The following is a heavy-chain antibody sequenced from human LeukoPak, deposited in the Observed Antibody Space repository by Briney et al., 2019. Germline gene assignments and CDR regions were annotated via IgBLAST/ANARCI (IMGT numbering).Heavy chain of an antibody. CDR3: ARDRGDSKFYYFDY. CDR2: IKQDGGEK. V-gene: IGHV3-7*01. J-gene: IGHJ4*02. CDR1: GFTFSSYW. Sequence: GGPLRLSCAASGFTFSSYWLSWVRKAPGKGLEWVANIKQDGGEKYSVDSVKGRFTISRDNAKNSLSLQMNSLRAEDTAVYYCARDRGDSKFYYFDYWGQGTLVTVSS. D-gene: IGHD2-21*01.